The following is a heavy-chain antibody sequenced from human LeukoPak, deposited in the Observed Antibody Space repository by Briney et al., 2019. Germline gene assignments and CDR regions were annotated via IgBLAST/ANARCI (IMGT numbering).Heavy chain of an antibody. Sequence: ASVKVSCKASGYTFAAYFIHWVRQAPGQGLEWMGRINPNGGDTNYAQKFQGRVTMTGDTSISTAYMELSSLRSDDTAMYYCAREPAAFWSGFHWFDPWGQGTLVTVSS. CDR2: INPNGGDT. CDR1: GYTFAAYF. CDR3: AREPAAFWSGFHWFDP. J-gene: IGHJ5*02. D-gene: IGHD3-3*01. V-gene: IGHV1-2*06.